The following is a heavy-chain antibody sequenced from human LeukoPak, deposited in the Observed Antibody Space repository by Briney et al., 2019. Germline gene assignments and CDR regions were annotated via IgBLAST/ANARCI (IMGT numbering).Heavy chain of an antibody. CDR3: AKEHPITLLWFGETTPYYFDY. J-gene: IGHJ4*02. CDR2: ISGSGGST. D-gene: IGHD3-10*01. V-gene: IGHV3-23*01. CDR1: GFTFSSYA. Sequence: GGSLRLSCAASGFTFSSYAMSWVRQAPAKGLEWVSAISGSGGSTYYADSVKGRFTISRDNSKNTLYLQMNSLRAEDTAVYYCAKEHPITLLWFGETTPYYFDYWGQGTLVTVSS.